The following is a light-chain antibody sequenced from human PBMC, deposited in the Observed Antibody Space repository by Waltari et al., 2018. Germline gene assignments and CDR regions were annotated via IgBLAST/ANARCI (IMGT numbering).Light chain of an antibody. CDR3: SSYAGSNNVV. Sequence: QSALTQPPSASGSPGQSVTFSCTVTSSAVGGYNYVSWYQQHPGKAPKLMIYEVSQRPSGVPDRFSGSKSGNTASLTVSGLQAEDEADYYCSSYAGSNNVVFGGGTKLTVL. CDR2: EVS. V-gene: IGLV2-8*01. CDR1: SSAVGGYNY. J-gene: IGLJ2*01.